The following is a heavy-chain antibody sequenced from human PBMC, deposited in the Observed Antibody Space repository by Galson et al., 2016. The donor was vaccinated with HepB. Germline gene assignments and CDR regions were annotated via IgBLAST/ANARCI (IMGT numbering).Heavy chain of an antibody. Sequence: SLRLSCAASGFTFSSYAMSWVRQAPGKGLEWVSAISGSGGSTYYADSVKGRFTISRDNSKNTLFLQMNSLRAEDTAVFYCAKGSYSSSWYCYFDYWGQGTLVTVSS. CDR2: ISGSGGST. CDR3: AKGSYSSSWYCYFDY. CDR1: GFTFSSYA. D-gene: IGHD6-13*01. V-gene: IGHV3-23*01. J-gene: IGHJ4*02.